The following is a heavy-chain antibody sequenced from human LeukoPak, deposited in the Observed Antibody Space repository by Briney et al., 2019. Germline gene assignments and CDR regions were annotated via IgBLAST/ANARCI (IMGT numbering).Heavy chain of an antibody. CDR1: GFTFGDYA. J-gene: IGHJ4*02. Sequence: GGSLRLSCTASGFTFGDYAMSWVRQAPGKGLEWVGFIRSKAYGGTTEYAASVKGRFTISRDDSKSIAYLQMNSLKTEDTAVYYCTRAGYYCDSSGYGGDYWGQGTLVTVSS. CDR2: IRSKAYGGTT. V-gene: IGHV3-49*04. CDR3: TRAGYYCDSSGYGGDY. D-gene: IGHD3-22*01.